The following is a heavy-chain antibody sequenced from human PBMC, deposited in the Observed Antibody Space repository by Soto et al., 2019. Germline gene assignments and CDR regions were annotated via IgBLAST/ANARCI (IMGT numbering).Heavy chain of an antibody. CDR2: VNQDGTQK. CDR3: ARWESSNWYLGI. CDR1: GFTFSGYW. V-gene: IGHV3-7*03. J-gene: IGHJ4*02. Sequence: HPGGSLRLSCAGSGFTFSGYWMTWVRQPPGKGLEWVASVNQDGTQKFYVDSVKGRFTISRDNAKNSLFLQMISLRAEDRAVYYCARWESSNWYLGIWDQGTLVTISS. D-gene: IGHD6-13*01.